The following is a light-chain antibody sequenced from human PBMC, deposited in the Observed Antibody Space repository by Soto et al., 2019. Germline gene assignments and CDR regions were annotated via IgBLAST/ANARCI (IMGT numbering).Light chain of an antibody. CDR2: EVV. Sequence: QSALTQPASVSGSPGQSITISCTGADTDISNYNYVSWYQQYPDTAPKLLIYEVVRRPSGVSNRFSGSKSGNTASLTISGLQPDDEAIYYCSSYSYLDIPVLLGGGTKLTVL. CDR3: SSYSYLDIPVL. V-gene: IGLV2-14*01. CDR1: DTDISNYNY. J-gene: IGLJ2*01.